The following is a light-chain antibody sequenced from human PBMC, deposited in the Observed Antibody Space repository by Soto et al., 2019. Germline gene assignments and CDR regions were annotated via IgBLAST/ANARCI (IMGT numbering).Light chain of an antibody. J-gene: IGKJ1*01. Sequence: DIQMIQSPSSLSASVGDRVTITCQASQEISNYLNWYQQKPGKAPKLLIYDASNLERGVPSRFSGRGSGTDFTFTISSLQPEDFAKYCCQQYDHLPRTFGRGTKVEIK. CDR3: QQYDHLPRT. CDR1: QEISNY. V-gene: IGKV1-33*01. CDR2: DAS.